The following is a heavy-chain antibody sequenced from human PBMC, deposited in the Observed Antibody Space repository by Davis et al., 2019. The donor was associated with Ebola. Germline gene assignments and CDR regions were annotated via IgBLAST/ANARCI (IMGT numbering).Heavy chain of an antibody. CDR3: ARGGVGAKPSDY. CDR1: GYTFNTYG. CDR2: ISAYNGNT. D-gene: IGHD1-26*01. V-gene: IGHV1-18*01. J-gene: IGHJ4*02. Sequence: ASVKVSCKASGYTFNTYGITWVRQAPGQGLEWMGWISAYNGNTNFAPKLQGRVTMTTDTSTSTAYMELRSLRSDDTAVYYCARGGVGAKPSDYWGQGTLVTVSS.